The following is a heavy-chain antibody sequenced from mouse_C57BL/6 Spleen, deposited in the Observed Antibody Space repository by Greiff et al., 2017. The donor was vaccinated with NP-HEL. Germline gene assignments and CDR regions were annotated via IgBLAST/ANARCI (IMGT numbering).Heavy chain of an antibody. CDR3: ARGDGWYFDV. CDR1: GYAFSSYW. CDR2: IYPGDGDT. D-gene: IGHD3-3*01. J-gene: IGHJ1*03. Sequence: VKLLESGAELVKPGASVKISCKASGYAFSSYWMNWVKQRPGKGLEWIGQIYPGDGDTNYNGKFKGKATLTADKSSSTAYMQLSSLTSEDSAVYFCARGDGWYFDVWGTGTTVTVSS. V-gene: IGHV1-80*01.